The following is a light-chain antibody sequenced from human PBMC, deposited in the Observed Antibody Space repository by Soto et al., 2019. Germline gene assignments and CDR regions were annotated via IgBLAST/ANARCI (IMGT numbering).Light chain of an antibody. CDR3: QQSYNTPRT. CDR1: QSISHF. Sequence: DILMTQSPSSLSASVGDSVTITCRASQSISHFLTWYQQKPGKAPKLLIYAASTLEGGVPSRFSGSASGTDFTLTISSLLPEDVATYYYQQSYNTPRTFGQGTTLEIK. J-gene: IGKJ2*01. V-gene: IGKV1-39*01. CDR2: AAS.